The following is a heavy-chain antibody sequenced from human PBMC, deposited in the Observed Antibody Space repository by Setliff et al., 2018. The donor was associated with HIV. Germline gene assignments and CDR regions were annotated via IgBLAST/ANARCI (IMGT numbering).Heavy chain of an antibody. Sequence: GGSLRLSCAASGFSFSDYYMYWIRQAPGKGLEWVSSLSSTSSNMYLSDSVKGRFTVSRGNAQKSLYLEMHSLRAEDTAMYYCARDLFPYYHDSRPYYPPAYWGRELGSPSPQ. CDR3: ARDLFPYYHDSRPYYPPAY. CDR1: GFSFSDYY. J-gene: IGHJ4*02. V-gene: IGHV3-11*01. CDR2: LSSTSSNM. D-gene: IGHD3-22*01.